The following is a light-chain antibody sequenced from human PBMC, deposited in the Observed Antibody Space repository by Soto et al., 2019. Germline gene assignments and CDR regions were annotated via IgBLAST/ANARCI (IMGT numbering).Light chain of an antibody. CDR3: QQHSHWPPWT. Sequence: EVVLTQSPATLSLSPGERATLSCRASENVRTFVDWYQQKPGQAPRLLIFGASNRATGSPARFSGSGSGTDFTLPISNLEPEDFAVYYCQQHSHWPPWTFGQGTRVEIQ. J-gene: IGKJ1*01. V-gene: IGKV3-11*01. CDR2: GAS. CDR1: ENVRTF.